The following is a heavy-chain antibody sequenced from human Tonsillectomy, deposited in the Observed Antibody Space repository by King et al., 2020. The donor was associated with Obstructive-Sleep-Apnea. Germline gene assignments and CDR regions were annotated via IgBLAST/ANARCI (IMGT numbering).Heavy chain of an antibody. CDR3: ARLKMTTGQHFDL. CDR2: IYTAESET. J-gene: IGHJ4*02. CDR1: GYSFTAYW. V-gene: IGHV5-51*01. Sequence: QLVQSGAEVKKPGESLKISCEGSGYSFTAYWLAWVRQKRGKGLELMGIIYTAESETRYSQSFPGQGTISVDNSINTAFLEWSSLKASDTAMYYCARLKMTTGQHFDLWGQGTLVTVS. D-gene: IGHD4-17*01.